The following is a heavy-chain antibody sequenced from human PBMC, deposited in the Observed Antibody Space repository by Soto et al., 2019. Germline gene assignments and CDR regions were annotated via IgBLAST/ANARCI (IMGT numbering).Heavy chain of an antibody. D-gene: IGHD3-10*01. J-gene: IGHJ4*02. Sequence: QLQLQESGPGLVKPSETLSLTCTVSGGSISSSSYYWGWIRQPPGKGLEWIGSIYYNGSTYYNPSLKSRVTISVDTSKNQFSLKLSSVTAADTAVYYCARLAARFGELFPFDYWGQGTLVTVSS. CDR3: ARLAARFGELFPFDY. CDR2: IYYNGST. V-gene: IGHV4-39*01. CDR1: GGSISSSSYY.